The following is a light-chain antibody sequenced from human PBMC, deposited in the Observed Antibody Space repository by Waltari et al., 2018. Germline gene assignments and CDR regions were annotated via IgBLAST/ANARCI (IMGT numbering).Light chain of an antibody. V-gene: IGKV3-20*01. Sequence: EIVLTQSPGTLSLSPGESATLSCRTSQSVTRALAWYQQKPGQAPRLLIYGASNRATGIPDRFSGSGSGTDFSLPISSLEPEDFAVYYCQHYLRLPVTFGQGTKVEVK. CDR2: GAS. J-gene: IGKJ1*01. CDR1: QSVTRA. CDR3: QHYLRLPVT.